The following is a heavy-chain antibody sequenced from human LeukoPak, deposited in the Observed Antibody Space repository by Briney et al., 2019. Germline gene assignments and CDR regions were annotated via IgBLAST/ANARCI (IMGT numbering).Heavy chain of an antibody. CDR2: ISSSSSTI. CDR3: ARDWYHAIDY. CDR1: GFTFSSYG. Sequence: GGSLRLSCAASGFTFSSYGMHWVRQAPGKGLEWVSYISSSSSTIHYADSVKGRFTISRDNAKNTLYLQMNSLRAEDTAVYCCARDWYHAIDYWGQGALVTVSS. D-gene: IGHD2-2*01. J-gene: IGHJ4*02. V-gene: IGHV3-48*04.